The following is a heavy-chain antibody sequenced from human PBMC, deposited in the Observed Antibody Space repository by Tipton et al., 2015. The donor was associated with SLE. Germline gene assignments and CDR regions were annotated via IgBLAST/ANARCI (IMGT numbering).Heavy chain of an antibody. J-gene: IGHJ6*02. CDR1: GYSISSGYY. D-gene: IGHD6-13*01. V-gene: IGHV4-38-2*02. CDR3: AGLYSSSWLPFGYYYYGMYV. Sequence: TLSLTCTVSGYSISSGYYWGWIRQAPGKGLEWIGEINHSGSPNYNPSLKSRITISVDTSKNQFSLKLSSVTAADTAVYYCAGLYSSSWLPFGYYYYGMYVWGQGTTVTVSS. CDR2: INHSGSP.